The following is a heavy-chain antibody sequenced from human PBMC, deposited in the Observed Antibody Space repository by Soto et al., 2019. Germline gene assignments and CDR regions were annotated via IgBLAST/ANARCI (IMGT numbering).Heavy chain of an antibody. J-gene: IGHJ6*02. CDR3: ARLPERQRPETRRDYYYGMGV. D-gene: IGHD6-25*01. CDR2: MYPSDSYT. CDR1: GYSFTSYW. Sequence: GESLKIPCKGSGYSFTSYWISWVRQMPGKGLEWMGRMYPSDSYTNYSPSFQGHVTISADKAISPAYLQESSLKASDTAMYYCARLPERQRPETRRDYYYGMGVWGQGTTVTVS. V-gene: IGHV5-10-1*01.